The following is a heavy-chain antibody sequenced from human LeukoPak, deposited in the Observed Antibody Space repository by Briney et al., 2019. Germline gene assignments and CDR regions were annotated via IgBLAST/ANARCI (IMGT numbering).Heavy chain of an antibody. CDR2: MNPNSGNT. Sequence: GPVKVSCKASGYTFTSYDINWVRQATGQGLEWMGWMNPNSGNTGYAQKFQGRVTITRNTSISTAYMELSSLRSEDTAVYYCARIAPEGYFDWLLSRYYYYYMDVWGKGTTVTVSS. CDR1: GYTFTSYD. J-gene: IGHJ6*03. V-gene: IGHV1-8*03. CDR3: ARIAPEGYFDWLLSRYYYYYMDV. D-gene: IGHD3-9*01.